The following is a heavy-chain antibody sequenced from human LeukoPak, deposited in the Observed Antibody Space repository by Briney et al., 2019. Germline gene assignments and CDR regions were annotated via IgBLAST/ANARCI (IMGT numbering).Heavy chain of an antibody. V-gene: IGHV4-39*01. Sequence: LEWIGRIYYTGSTYYNPSLKSRVTISVDTSKNQFSLSLTSVTAADTAVYYCARQNPLNWFDPWGQGTLATVSS. CDR3: ARQNPLNWFDP. J-gene: IGHJ5*02. CDR2: IYYTGST.